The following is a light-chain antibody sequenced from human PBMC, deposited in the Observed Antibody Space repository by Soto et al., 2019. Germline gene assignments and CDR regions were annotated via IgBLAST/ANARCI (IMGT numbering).Light chain of an antibody. J-gene: IGKJ1*01. CDR3: KQFNNYPWT. Sequence: DIQMTQSPSTLSASVGDRVTITCWASQSISSWLAWYQQKPRKAPKLLIYKASSLESGVPSRFSGSGSGTEFTLTISSLQPDEFATYYCKQFNNYPWTFCQGTKLDIK. CDR2: KAS. CDR1: QSISSW. V-gene: IGKV1-5*03.